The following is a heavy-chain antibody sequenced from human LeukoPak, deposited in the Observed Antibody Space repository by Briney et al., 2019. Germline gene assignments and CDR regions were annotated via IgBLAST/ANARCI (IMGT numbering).Heavy chain of an antibody. V-gene: IGHV3-7*01. J-gene: IGHJ3*02. D-gene: IGHD3-3*01. CDR2: IKQDGSEK. Sequence: GGSLRLSCAASGFTFSSYWMSWVRQAPGKGLEWVANIKQDGSEKYYVDSVKGQFTISRDNAKNSLYLQMNSLRAEDTAVYYCARRGYYDFWSGLDAFDIWGQGTMVTVSS. CDR3: ARRGYYDFWSGLDAFDI. CDR1: GFTFSSYW.